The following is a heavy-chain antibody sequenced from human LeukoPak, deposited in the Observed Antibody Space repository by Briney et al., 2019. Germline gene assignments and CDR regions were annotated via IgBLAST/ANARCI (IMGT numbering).Heavy chain of an antibody. Sequence: GGSLRLSCAPSGFTVSNNYMSWVRQAPGRGLEWVSILYSAGATYYTDSVRGRFTISRDSSKNTMCLQMNSLRAEDTAVYYCASGGTGARKFYSDPFHYWGQGTLVTVSS. D-gene: IGHD2-15*01. J-gene: IGHJ4*02. CDR2: LYSAGAT. V-gene: IGHV3-53*01. CDR1: GFTVSNNY. CDR3: ASGGTGARKFYSDPFHY.